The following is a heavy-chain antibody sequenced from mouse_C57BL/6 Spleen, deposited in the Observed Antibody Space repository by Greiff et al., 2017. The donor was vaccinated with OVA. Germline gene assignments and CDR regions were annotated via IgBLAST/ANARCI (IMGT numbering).Heavy chain of an antibody. CDR2: ISNGGGST. CDR3: ARSMVKAYYFDY. V-gene: IGHV5-12*01. CDR1: GFTFSDYY. Sequence: DVKLVESGGGLVQPGGSLKLSCAASGFTFSDYYMYWVRQTPEKRLEWVAYISNGGGSTYYPDTVKGRFTISRDNAKNTLYLQMSRLKSEDTAMYYCARSMVKAYYFDYWGQGTTLTVSS. D-gene: IGHD2-2*01. J-gene: IGHJ2*01.